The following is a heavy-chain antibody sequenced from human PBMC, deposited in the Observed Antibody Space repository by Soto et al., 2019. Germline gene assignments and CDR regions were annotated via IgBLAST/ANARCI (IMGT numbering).Heavy chain of an antibody. D-gene: IGHD2-21*02. CDR2: IYWDDDK. J-gene: IGHJ4*02. V-gene: IGHV2-5*02. CDR1: GFSLSSSGVG. CDR3: VHRGGRVTTFYFDY. Sequence: QITLKESGPTLVKPTQTLTLTCSLSGFSLSSSGVGVGWIRQPPGKALEWLALIYWDDDKRYSPSLKNRLTITKDTSKNQVVLTMTNMDPVDTATYYCVHRGGRVTTFYFDYWGQGTLVTVSS.